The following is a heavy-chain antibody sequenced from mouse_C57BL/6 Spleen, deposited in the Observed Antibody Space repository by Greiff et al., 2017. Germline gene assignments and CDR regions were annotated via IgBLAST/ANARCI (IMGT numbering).Heavy chain of an antibody. CDR1: GYTFTDYK. CDR2: INPNNGGT. CDR3: ARSGNYEYDEDYYAMGY. J-gene: IGHJ4*01. V-gene: IGHV1-18*01. D-gene: IGHD2-4*01. Sequence: VQLQQSGPELVKPGASVKIPCKASGYTFTDYKMDWVKQSHGKSLEWIGDINPNNGGTIYNQKFKGKATLTVDNSSSTAYMERRSLTSEDTAVYYCARSGNYEYDEDYYAMGYWGQGTSVTVSS.